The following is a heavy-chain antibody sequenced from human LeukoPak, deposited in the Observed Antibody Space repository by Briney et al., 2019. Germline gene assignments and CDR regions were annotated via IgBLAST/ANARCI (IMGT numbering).Heavy chain of an antibody. J-gene: IGHJ1*01. CDR3: ARVRNTYFDILTDGRYLQH. Sequence: PGRPLRLSCATSGFTFNTYVMHWVRQAPGKGLEWVAAISFDGSNQFYADSVKGRFAISRDNSKTTLYLQTNSLRPEDTAVYYCARVRNTYFDILTDGRYLQHWGQGTQVTVSS. V-gene: IGHV3-30*09. CDR1: GFTFNTYV. CDR2: ISFDGSNQ. D-gene: IGHD3-9*01.